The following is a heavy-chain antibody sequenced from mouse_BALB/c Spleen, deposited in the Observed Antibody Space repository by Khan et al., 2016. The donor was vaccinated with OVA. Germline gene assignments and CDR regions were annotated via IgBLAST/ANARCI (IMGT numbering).Heavy chain of an antibody. Sequence: EVQLQESGPDLVKPSQSLSLTCTVTGYSITSGYSWHWLRQFPGNKLEWMGYIYYSGSINYNPSLKSRISITRATSKNQFFLQLNSGNSEDTATYYCARDGNYMDYWGQGTSVTVSS. D-gene: IGHD2-1*01. CDR1: GYSITSGYS. CDR3: ARDGNYMDY. J-gene: IGHJ4*01. V-gene: IGHV3-1*02. CDR2: IYYSGSI.